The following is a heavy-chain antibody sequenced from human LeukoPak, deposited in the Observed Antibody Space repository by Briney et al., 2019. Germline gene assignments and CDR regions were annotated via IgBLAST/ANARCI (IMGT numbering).Heavy chain of an antibody. Sequence: GSLRLSCAASGFTFSSYWMHWVRQVPGKGLVWVSRINSDGSHITYADSVKGRFTTSRENAKNTLYLQMHSLRAEDTAVYYCARVGHNYGDYGPEYWGEGTLVTVSS. J-gene: IGHJ4*02. CDR1: GFTFSSYW. D-gene: IGHD4-17*01. CDR2: INSDGSHI. V-gene: IGHV3-74*01. CDR3: ARVGHNYGDYGPEY.